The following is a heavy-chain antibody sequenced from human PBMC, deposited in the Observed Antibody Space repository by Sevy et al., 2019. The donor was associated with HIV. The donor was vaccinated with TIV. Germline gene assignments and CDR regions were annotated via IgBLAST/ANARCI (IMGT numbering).Heavy chain of an antibody. CDR1: GFTFSSYS. J-gene: IGHJ4*02. D-gene: IGHD4-17*01. CDR2: ISSSSSYI. Sequence: GGSLRLSCAASGFTFSSYSMNWVRQAPGKGLEWVSSISSSSSYIYYADSVKGRFTISRDNAKNTMYLQMNSLRVEDTAVYYCAKLDYGGNSDIWGQGTLVTVSS. V-gene: IGHV3-21*04. CDR3: AKLDYGGNSDI.